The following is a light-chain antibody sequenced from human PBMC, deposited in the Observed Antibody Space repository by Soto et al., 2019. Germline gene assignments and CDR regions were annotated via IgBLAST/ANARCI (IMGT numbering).Light chain of an antibody. CDR2: EVN. Sequence: QSVLTQPASVSGSPGQSITISCTGTSNDVGGYNLVSWFRQHPGKAPKLMISEVNKRPSGVSNRFSGSKSANTASLTISGLQAEDEADYYCCSHVGGSSPQWVFGGGTQLTVL. CDR3: CSHVGGSSPQWV. V-gene: IGLV2-23*02. CDR1: SNDVGGYNL. J-gene: IGLJ3*02.